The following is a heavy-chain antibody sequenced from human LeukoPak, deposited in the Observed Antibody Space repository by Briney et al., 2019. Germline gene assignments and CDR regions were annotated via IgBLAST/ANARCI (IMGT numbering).Heavy chain of an antibody. D-gene: IGHD6-13*01. CDR3: ARATRRAAAPDY. CDR1: GFTFSSYS. J-gene: IGHJ4*02. CDR2: ISSSSSYI. Sequence: GGSLRLSCAASGFTFSSYSMNWVRQAPGKGLEWVSSISSSSSYIYYADSVKGRFTISRDSAKNSLYLQMNSLRAEDTAVYYCARATRRAAAPDYWGQGTLVTVSS. V-gene: IGHV3-21*01.